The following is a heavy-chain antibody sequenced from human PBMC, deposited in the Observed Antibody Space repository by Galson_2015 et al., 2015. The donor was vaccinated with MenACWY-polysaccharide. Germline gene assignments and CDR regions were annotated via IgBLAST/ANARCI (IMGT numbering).Heavy chain of an antibody. CDR2: ISTSGST. V-gene: IGHV4-4*07. CDR1: RGSIYSYY. Sequence: ETLSLTCTVSRGSIYSYYRSWIRQPAGKGLEWIGHISTSGSTIYNPSLKSRITLSLDTSNNQISLNLTSVTAADTAVYYCARVGYSGYDSRFEHWGQGTLVAVSS. D-gene: IGHD5-12*01. CDR3: ARVGYSGYDSRFEH. J-gene: IGHJ4*02.